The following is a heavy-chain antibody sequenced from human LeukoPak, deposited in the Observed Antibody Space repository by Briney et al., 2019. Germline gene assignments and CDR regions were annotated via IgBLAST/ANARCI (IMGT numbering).Heavy chain of an antibody. CDR1: GGSLSSYY. J-gene: IGHJ4*02. CDR2: INYSGST. V-gene: IGHV4-59*08. CDR3: ARLSTAGYSSGWYPGY. Sequence: SETLSLTCTVSGGSLSSYYWSWIRQPPGKGLEWMGYINYSGSTNYNPSLKSRVTISVDTSKNQFSLKLSSVAAADTAVYYCARLSTAGYSSGWYPGYWGQGTLVTVSS. D-gene: IGHD6-19*01.